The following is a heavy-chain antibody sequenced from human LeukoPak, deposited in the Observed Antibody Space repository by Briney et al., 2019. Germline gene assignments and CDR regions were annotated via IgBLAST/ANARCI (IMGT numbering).Heavy chain of an antibody. CDR3: AKDRGRADPLHAFDI. CDR2: ISGSGGST. V-gene: IGHV3-23*01. CDR1: EFSVGSNY. J-gene: IGHJ3*02. Sequence: GGSLRLSCAASEFSVGSNYMTWVRQAPGKGLEWVSAISGSGGSTYYADSVKGRFTISRDNSKNTLYLQMNSLRAEDTAVYYCAKDRGRADPLHAFDIWGQGTMVTVSS. D-gene: IGHD3/OR15-3a*01.